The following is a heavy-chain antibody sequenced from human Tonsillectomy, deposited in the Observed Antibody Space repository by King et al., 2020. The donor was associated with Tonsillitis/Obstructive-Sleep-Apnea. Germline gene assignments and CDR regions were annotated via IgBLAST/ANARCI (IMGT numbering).Heavy chain of an antibody. Sequence: QLQESGPGLVKPSETLSLTCTVSGGSINSSSYYWGWVRQPPGKGLEWIGSIYYSGRTYYNPSLKSRATISVDTSKNQFSLKLSSVTAADTAAYYCARQDDISSFDPWGQGTLVTVSS. CDR2: IYYSGRT. D-gene: IGHD3-9*01. J-gene: IGHJ5*02. V-gene: IGHV4-39*01. CDR3: ARQDDISSFDP. CDR1: GGSINSSSYY.